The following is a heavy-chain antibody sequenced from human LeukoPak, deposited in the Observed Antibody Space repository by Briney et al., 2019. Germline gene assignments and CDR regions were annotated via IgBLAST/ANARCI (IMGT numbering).Heavy chain of an antibody. J-gene: IGHJ5*02. V-gene: IGHV3-7*01. CDR2: IREDESEI. D-gene: IGHD2-2*02. Sequence: GGSLRLSCAASGFTFSSYGMDWVRQAPGKGLEWLANIREDESEINYVDSVKGRFTISRDNARNSLYLQMTSLRPEDTAVYYCARHLRPYCSSTSCYIRGWFDPWGQGTLVTVSS. CDR3: ARHLRPYCSSTSCYIRGWFDP. CDR1: GFTFSSYG.